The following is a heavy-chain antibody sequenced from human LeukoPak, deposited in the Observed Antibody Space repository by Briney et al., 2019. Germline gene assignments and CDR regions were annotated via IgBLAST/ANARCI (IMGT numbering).Heavy chain of an antibody. CDR1: GVTFSSNY. D-gene: IGHD4-17*01. CDR2: IYSGGST. Sequence: GGSLRLSCAASGVTFSSNYMSWVRQAPGKGLEWVAVIYSGGSTYYADSVKGRFTISRDNSKNTLYLQMNSLRAEDTAVYYCAREGYGDPYYFDYWGQGTLVTVSS. CDR3: AREGYGDPYYFDY. J-gene: IGHJ4*02. V-gene: IGHV3-66*01.